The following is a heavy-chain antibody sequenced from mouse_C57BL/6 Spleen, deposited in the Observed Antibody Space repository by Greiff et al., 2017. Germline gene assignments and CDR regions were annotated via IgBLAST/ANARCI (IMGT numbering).Heavy chain of an antibody. CDR1: GFTFSDYG. D-gene: IGHD2-3*01. V-gene: IGHV5-17*01. CDR3: ARPDGYYNAMDY. Sequence: EVKLVESGGVLVKPGGSLKLSCAASGFTFSDYGMHWVRQAPEKGLEWVAYISSGSSTIYYADTVKGRFTISRDNAKNTLFLQMTSLRSEDTAMYYCARPDGYYNAMDYWGQGTSVTVSS. J-gene: IGHJ4*01. CDR2: ISSGSSTI.